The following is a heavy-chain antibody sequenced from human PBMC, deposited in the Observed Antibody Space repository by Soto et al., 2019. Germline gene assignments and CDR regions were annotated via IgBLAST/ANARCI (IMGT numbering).Heavy chain of an antibody. J-gene: IGHJ4*02. Sequence: SLTCAVYGGSLSGYYWSWIRQPPGKGLEWIGEINHSGSTNYNPSLKSRVTISVDTSKNQFSLKLSSVTAADTAVYYCASSRYGDYFDYWGQGTLVTVSS. CDR3: ASSRYGDYFDY. CDR2: INHSGST. V-gene: IGHV4-34*01. CDR1: GGSLSGYY. D-gene: IGHD4-17*01.